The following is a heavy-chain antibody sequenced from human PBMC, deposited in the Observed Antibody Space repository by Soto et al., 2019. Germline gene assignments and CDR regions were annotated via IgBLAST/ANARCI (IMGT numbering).Heavy chain of an antibody. V-gene: IGHV3-30-3*01. Sequence: QVQLVESGGGVVQPGRSLRLSCAASGFTFSSYAMHWVRQAPGKGLEWVAVISYDGSNKYYVESMKGRFTISRDNSKNTLYLQMNSLRAEDTAVYYCARDCWGSTSCSAPNYYYGMDVWGQGTTVTVSS. CDR3: ARDCWGSTSCSAPNYYYGMDV. D-gene: IGHD2-2*01. CDR2: ISYDGSNK. CDR1: GFTFSSYA. J-gene: IGHJ6*02.